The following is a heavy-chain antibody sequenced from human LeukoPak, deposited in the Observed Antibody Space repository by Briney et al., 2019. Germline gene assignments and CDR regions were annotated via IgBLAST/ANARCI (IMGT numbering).Heavy chain of an antibody. J-gene: IGHJ4*02. CDR1: GFTFSDYT. Sequence: GGSLRLSCAASGFTFSDYTMNWVRQAPGKGLEWISYIDISSSSTYYADSVKGRFTISRDNSKNTLYLQMNSLRAEDTAVYYCAKASMVRGATHYWGQGTLVTVSS. CDR3: AKASMVRGATHY. D-gene: IGHD3-10*01. CDR2: IDISSSST. V-gene: IGHV3-23*05.